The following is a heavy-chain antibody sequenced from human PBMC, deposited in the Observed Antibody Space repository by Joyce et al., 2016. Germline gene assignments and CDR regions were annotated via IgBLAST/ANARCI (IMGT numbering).Heavy chain of an antibody. J-gene: IGHJ4*02. CDR1: GLTLNNYG. CDR2: ISDDGIYK. V-gene: IGHV3-30*18. Sequence: QVQLVESGGGVVQPGRSLRLSCAASGLTLNNYGVHWVRQAPGKGLEWVAVISDDGIYKYYADSVKGRFTISRDNSKNTVFLEMNSLRTEDTAVYYCAKILTATYSSGWFLDYWGQGTLVTVSS. CDR3: AKILTATYSSGWFLDY. D-gene: IGHD6-25*01.